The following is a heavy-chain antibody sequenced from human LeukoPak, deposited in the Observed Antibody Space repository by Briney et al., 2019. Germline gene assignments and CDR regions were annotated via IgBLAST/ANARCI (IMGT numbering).Heavy chain of an antibody. CDR1: GGSTSSYY. CDR3: ARDLKVLAYCGGDCYSGPYYYYYYMDV. J-gene: IGHJ6*03. Sequence: SETLSLTCTVSGGSTSSYYWSWIRQPPGKGLEWIGYIYYSGSTNYNPSLKSRVTISVDTSKNQFSLKLSSVTAADTAVYYCARDLKVLAYCGGDCYSGPYYYYYYMDVWGKGTTVTVSS. D-gene: IGHD2-21*02. V-gene: IGHV4-59*01. CDR2: IYYSGST.